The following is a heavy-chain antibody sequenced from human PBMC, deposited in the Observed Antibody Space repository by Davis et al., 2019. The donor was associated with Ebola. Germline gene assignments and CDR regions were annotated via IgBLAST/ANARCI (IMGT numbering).Heavy chain of an antibody. CDR3: AKDSDDFGDYPDS. D-gene: IGHD4-17*01. V-gene: IGHV3-30*18. CDR1: GFTFSSCG. Sequence: GESLKISCAVSGFTFSSCGMHWVRQAPGKGLDWVAVISFDGSDKYYADSVQGRFTVSRDNSKNTVFLQMNSLRAEDTAVYYCAKDSDDFGDYPDSWGQGTLVTVSS. J-gene: IGHJ4*02. CDR2: ISFDGSDK.